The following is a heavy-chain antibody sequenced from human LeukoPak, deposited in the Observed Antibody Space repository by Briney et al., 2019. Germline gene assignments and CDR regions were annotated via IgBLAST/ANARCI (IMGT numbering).Heavy chain of an antibody. Sequence: GGSLRLSCAASGFTFSSYWMHWVRQAPGKGLVWVSRINSVGSSTSYADSVKGRFTISRDNAKNTLYLQMNSLRAEDTAVYYCARDRGSSCLDVWGKGTTVTVSS. CDR1: GFTFSSYW. V-gene: IGHV3-74*01. D-gene: IGHD6-13*01. J-gene: IGHJ6*04. CDR2: INSVGSST. CDR3: ARDRGSSCLDV.